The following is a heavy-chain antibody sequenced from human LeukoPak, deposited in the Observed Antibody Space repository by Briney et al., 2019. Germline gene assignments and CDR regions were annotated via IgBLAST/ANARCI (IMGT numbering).Heavy chain of an antibody. D-gene: IGHD6-13*01. CDR2: VYYTGST. CDR3: ARISSSNWYNERGAFDV. Sequence: PSETLSLTCTVSGGSISSGSYYWSWVRQPPGKGLEWTGFVYYTGSTNYSPSLKSRVTISVDTSKNQFSLKLRSVTAADTAVYYCARISSSNWYNERGAFDVWGQGTMVTVSS. J-gene: IGHJ3*01. V-gene: IGHV4-61*01. CDR1: GGSISSGSYY.